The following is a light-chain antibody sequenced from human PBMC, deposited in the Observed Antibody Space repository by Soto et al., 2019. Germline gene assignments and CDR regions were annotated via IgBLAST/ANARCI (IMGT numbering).Light chain of an antibody. CDR3: SSYTTSSTQV. CDR2: DVS. V-gene: IGLV2-14*03. J-gene: IGLJ2*01. CDR1: SSDVDGYNY. Sequence: QSALTQPASVSGSPGQSITISCTGISSDVDGYNYVSWYQQHPGKAPKVIIYDVSNRPSGVSNRFSGSKSGNTASLTISGLQAEDEADYHCSSYTTSSTQVFGGGTKVTVL.